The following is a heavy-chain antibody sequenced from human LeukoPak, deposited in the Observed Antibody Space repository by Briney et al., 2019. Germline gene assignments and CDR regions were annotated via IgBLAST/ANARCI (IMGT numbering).Heavy chain of an antibody. CDR1: GGSFSGYY. Sequence: SETLSLTCAVYGGSFSGYYWSWIRQPPGKGLEWIGEINHSGSTNYNPSLKSRVTISVDTSKNQFSLKLSSVTAADTAVYHCASYSSSGNYFDYWGQGTLVTVSS. J-gene: IGHJ4*02. D-gene: IGHD6-13*01. V-gene: IGHV4-34*01. CDR2: INHSGST. CDR3: ASYSSSGNYFDY.